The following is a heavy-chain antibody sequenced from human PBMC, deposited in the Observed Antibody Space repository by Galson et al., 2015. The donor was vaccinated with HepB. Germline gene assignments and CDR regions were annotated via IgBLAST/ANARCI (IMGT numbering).Heavy chain of an antibody. Sequence: SLRLSCAASGFTFSSYGMHWVRQAPGKGLEWVAVISYDGSNKYYADSVKGRFTISRDNSKNTLYLQMNSLRAEDTAVYYCAKGYVATSRLAAAGYFDYWGQGTLVTVSS. CDR2: ISYDGSNK. D-gene: IGHD6-13*01. J-gene: IGHJ4*02. CDR3: AKGYVATSRLAAAGYFDY. V-gene: IGHV3-30*18. CDR1: GFTFSSYG.